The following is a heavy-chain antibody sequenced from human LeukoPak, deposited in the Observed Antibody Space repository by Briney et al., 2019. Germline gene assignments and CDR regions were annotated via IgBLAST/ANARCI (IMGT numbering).Heavy chain of an antibody. CDR1: GVSVSGGTYY. CDR2: TYYTRST. D-gene: IGHD3-9*01. V-gene: IGHV4-61*01. J-gene: IGHJ4*02. CDR3: ARGILTGYNKGRYDY. Sequence: PSATLSLTCAVSGVSVSGGTYYGSWIRQPPGKRLEWIGYTYYTRSTNYNPSLKSRVTISIDTSKNEFSLKLNSVTAADTAVYYCARGILTGYNKGRYDYWGQGTLVTVSS.